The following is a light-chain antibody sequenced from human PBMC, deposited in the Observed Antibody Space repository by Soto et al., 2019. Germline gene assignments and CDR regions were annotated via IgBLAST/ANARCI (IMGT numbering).Light chain of an antibody. V-gene: IGKV3-20*01. Sequence: EIVMTQSPATLSLSPGERATLSCRASQSVSSNYLAWYQQKPGQAPRLLIYGASSRATGIPDRFSGSGSGTDFTLTISRLEPEDSAVYYCQQYGSSPRTFGQGTKVDNK. CDR2: GAS. J-gene: IGKJ1*01. CDR1: QSVSSNY. CDR3: QQYGSSPRT.